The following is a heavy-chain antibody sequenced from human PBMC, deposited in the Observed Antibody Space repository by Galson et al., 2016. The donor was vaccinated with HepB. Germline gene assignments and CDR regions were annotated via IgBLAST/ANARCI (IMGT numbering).Heavy chain of an antibody. CDR3: ALYLGNPLGDY. CDR2: VRHGGST. Sequence: ETPSLTCGVYGVSLSEYYWNWIRQSPGKGLEWIGEVRHGGSTNYNPSLESRVTISVDSSKKQFSLPLTSLTAADTATYYCALYLGNPLGDYWGQGTPVTVSS. V-gene: IGHV4-34*01. D-gene: IGHD3-10*02. J-gene: IGHJ4*02. CDR1: GVSLSEYY.